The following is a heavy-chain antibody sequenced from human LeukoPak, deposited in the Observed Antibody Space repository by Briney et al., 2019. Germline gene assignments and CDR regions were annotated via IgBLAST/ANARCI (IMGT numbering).Heavy chain of an antibody. CDR3: ARDPQDLYSYGYGY. J-gene: IGHJ4*02. V-gene: IGHV4-39*07. CDR1: GGSISSSSYY. Sequence: SETLSLTCTVSGGSISSSSYYWSWIRQPPGKGLEWIGEINHNGSTNYNPSLKSRVTISVDTSKNQFSLKLSSVTAADTAVYYCARDPQDLYSYGYGYWGQGTLVTVSS. CDR2: INHNGST. D-gene: IGHD5-18*01.